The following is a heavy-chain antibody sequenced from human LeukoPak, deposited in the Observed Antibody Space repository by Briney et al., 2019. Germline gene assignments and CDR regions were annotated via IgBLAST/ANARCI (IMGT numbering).Heavy chain of an antibody. J-gene: IGHJ6*02. V-gene: IGHV3-21*01. D-gene: IGHD3-10*01. Sequence: PGRSLRLSCAASGFTFSSYSMNWVRQAPGKGLEWVSSISSSSSYIYYADSVKGRFTISRDNAKNSLYLQMNSLRAEDTAVYYCARLFGAAGYYYYGMDVWGQGTTVTVSS. CDR2: ISSSSSYI. CDR3: ARLFGAAGYYYYGMDV. CDR1: GFTFSSYS.